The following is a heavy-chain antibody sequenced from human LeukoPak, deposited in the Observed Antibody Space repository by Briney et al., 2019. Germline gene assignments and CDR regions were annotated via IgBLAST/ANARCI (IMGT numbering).Heavy chain of an antibody. V-gene: IGHV1-69*13. D-gene: IGHD3-22*01. CDR1: GGTFSSYA. CDR3: ARDSGQMVVVISVYYYGMDV. CDR2: IIPIFGTA. J-gene: IGHJ6*02. Sequence: SVKVSCKASGGTFSSYAISWVRQAPGQGLEWMGGIIPIFGTANYAQKFQGRVTITADESMSAAYMELSSLRSEDTAVYYCARDSGQMVVVISVYYYGMDVWGQGTTVTVSS.